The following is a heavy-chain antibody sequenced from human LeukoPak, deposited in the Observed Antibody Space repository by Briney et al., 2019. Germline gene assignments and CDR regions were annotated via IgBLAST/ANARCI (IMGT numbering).Heavy chain of an antibody. D-gene: IGHD3-16*01. CDR2: IYYSGST. CDR1: GGSISSSSHY. Sequence: SETLFLTCTVSGGSISSSSHYWGWIRQPPGKGLEWIGSIYYSGSTYYNPSLKSPVTVSVDTSKNQFSLKLSSVTAADTAVYYCARDSMITFGGTHYMDVWGKGTTVTVSS. V-gene: IGHV4-39*07. J-gene: IGHJ6*03. CDR3: ARDSMITFGGTHYMDV.